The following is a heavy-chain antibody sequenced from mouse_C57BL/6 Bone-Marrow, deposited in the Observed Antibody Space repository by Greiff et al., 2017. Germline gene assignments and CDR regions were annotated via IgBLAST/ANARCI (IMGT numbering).Heavy chain of an antibody. CDR1: GYTFTSYG. V-gene: IGHV1-81*01. Sequence: QVQLQQSGAELARPGASVKLSCKASGYTFTSYGISWVKQRTGQGLEWIGEIYPRSGNTYYNEKFKGKATLTADKSSSTAYMELRSLTSEDSAVYFCARGLYQRGAWFAYWGQGTLVTVSA. CDR3: ARGLYQRGAWFAY. CDR2: IYPRSGNT. D-gene: IGHD3-1*01. J-gene: IGHJ3*01.